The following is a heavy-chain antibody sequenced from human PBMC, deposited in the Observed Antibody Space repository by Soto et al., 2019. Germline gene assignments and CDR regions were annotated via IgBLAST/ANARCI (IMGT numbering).Heavy chain of an antibody. D-gene: IGHD2-2*01. CDR1: GGTFSNYT. J-gene: IGHJ6*02. CDR2: TIPVFGTT. CDR3: ARSSPYIVVRKPTGNQDYYGMDV. V-gene: IGHV1-69*01. Sequence: QVQLVQSGAEVKKPGSSVKVFCKASGGTFSNYTISWVRQAPGQGLEWMGGTIPVFGTTDYEQKFQGRVTITADGSTSTADVKLSSLRSADTAVYYCARSSPYIVVRKPTGNQDYYGMDVWCQGTTVTVSS.